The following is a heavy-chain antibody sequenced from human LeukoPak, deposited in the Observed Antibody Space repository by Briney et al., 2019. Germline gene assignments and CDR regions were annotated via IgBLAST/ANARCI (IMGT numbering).Heavy chain of an antibody. D-gene: IGHD5-18*01. V-gene: IGHV3-74*01. CDR2: INSDGSTT. Sequence: TGGSLRLSCAASGFTFSSYWMHWVRQAPGKGLVWVSRINSDGSTTSYADSVKDRFTISRDNAKNTLYLQMNSLRAEDMAVYCCASSQPGYSSFYWGQGTLVTVSS. J-gene: IGHJ4*02. CDR1: GFTFSSYW. CDR3: ASSQPGYSSFY.